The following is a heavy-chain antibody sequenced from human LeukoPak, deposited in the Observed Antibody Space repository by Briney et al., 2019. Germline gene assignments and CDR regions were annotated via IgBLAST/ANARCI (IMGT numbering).Heavy chain of an antibody. CDR2: INWNGGST. CDR1: GFTFDDYG. CDR3: ARGDYYDNSFDY. V-gene: IGHV3-20*04. Sequence: GGSLRLSCAASGFTFDDYGMSWVRQAPGKGLEWVSGINWNGGSTGYADSVKGRFTISRDNAKNSLYLQMNSLRAEDTAVYYCARGDYYDNSFDYWGQGTLVTVSS. D-gene: IGHD3-22*01. J-gene: IGHJ4*02.